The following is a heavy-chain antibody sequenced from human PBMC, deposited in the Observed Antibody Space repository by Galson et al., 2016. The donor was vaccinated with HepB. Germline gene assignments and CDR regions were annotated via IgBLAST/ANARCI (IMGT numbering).Heavy chain of an antibody. D-gene: IGHD6-13*01. V-gene: IGHV3-48*02. CDR3: ASGFPFQGSWTNDD. CDR1: GFTFSTYD. J-gene: IGHJ4*02. CDR2: SSASSTTI. Sequence: SLRLSCAASGFTFSTYDMNWVRQAPGKGLEWISYSSASSTTIYYADSVRGRFTISRDNAKNSLYLQMNSLRDEDTAVYYCASGFPFQGSWTNDDWGQGTLVTVSS.